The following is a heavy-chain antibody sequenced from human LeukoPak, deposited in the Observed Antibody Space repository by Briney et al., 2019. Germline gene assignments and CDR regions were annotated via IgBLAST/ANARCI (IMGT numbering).Heavy chain of an antibody. CDR2: IWYDGSNK. CDR1: GFTFSSYG. D-gene: IGHD4-17*01. CDR3: ARDYIAYGDYVLGYYYYMDV. V-gene: IGHV3-33*01. J-gene: IGHJ6*03. Sequence: PGGSLRLSCAASGFTFSSYGMHWVRQAPGKGLEWVAVIWYDGSNKYYADPVKGRFTISRDNAKNSLYLQMNSLRAEDTALYYCARDYIAYGDYVLGYYYYMDVWGKGTTVTVSS.